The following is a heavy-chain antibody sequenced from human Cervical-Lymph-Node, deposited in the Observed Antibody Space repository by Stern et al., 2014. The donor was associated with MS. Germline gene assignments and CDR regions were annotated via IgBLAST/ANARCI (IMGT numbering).Heavy chain of an antibody. CDR2: IYYGGSP. D-gene: IGHD6-19*01. Sequence: VQLLDSGPGLVKPSETLSLTCTVSGASINSYYCSWIRQPPGKGLEWVGYIYYGGSPNHHPALTSRVTISLDTSTNQFSLKLTSVTAADTAVYYCAAGQWLDLDYWGQGTLVTVSS. CDR3: AAGQWLDLDY. CDR1: GASINSYY. V-gene: IGHV4-59*01. J-gene: IGHJ4*02.